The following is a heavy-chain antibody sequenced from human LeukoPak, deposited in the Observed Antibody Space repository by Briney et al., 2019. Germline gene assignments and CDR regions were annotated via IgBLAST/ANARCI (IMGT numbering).Heavy chain of an antibody. D-gene: IGHD3-10*01. CDR2: INPNSGGT. J-gene: IGHJ5*02. Sequence: ASVKVSCKASGYTFTGYYIHWVRQDPGQGLEWVGRINPNSGGTNYAQKFQGRVTMTRDTSISTAYMELNRLTSYDTAVYYCAREPMVRDFNWFDPWGQGTLVTVSS. CDR3: AREPMVRDFNWFDP. CDR1: GYTFTGYY. V-gene: IGHV1-2*06.